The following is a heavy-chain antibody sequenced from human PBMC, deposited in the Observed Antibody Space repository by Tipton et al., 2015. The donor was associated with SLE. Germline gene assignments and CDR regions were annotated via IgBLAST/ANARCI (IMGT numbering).Heavy chain of an antibody. Sequence: GSLRLSCAASGFTFSSYAMSWVRQAPGKGLEWVSAIRGDGANTYYADSVKGRFTISRDNSKRTLNLQMNSLRAEDTAVYYCARDRGRDYDTLTGYRRHWGQGTLVAASS. D-gene: IGHD3-9*01. CDR2: IRGDGANT. CDR1: GFTFSSYA. CDR3: ARDRGRDYDTLTGYRRH. J-gene: IGHJ4*02. V-gene: IGHV3-23*01.